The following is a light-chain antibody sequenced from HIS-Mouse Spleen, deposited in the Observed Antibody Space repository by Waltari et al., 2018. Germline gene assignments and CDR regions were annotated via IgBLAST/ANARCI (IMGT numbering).Light chain of an antibody. Sequence: QSVLTQPPSVSAAPGQKVTISCSGSSSNIGNNYVSWYQQLPGTAPKLPIYDNNKGPSGSPDRVSGSKSGTSATLGITGLQTGDEADYYCGTWDSSLSAGRVFGGGTKLTVL. V-gene: IGLV1-51*01. CDR1: SSNIGNNY. CDR3: GTWDSSLSAGRV. J-gene: IGLJ3*02. CDR2: DNN.